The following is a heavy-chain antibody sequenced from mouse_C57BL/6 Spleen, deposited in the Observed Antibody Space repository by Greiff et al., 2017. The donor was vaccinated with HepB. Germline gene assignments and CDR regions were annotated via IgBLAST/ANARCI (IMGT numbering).Heavy chain of an antibody. CDR3: ARDTVVSSGYALDY. D-gene: IGHD1-1*01. V-gene: IGHV1-53*01. CDR1: GYTFTSYW. J-gene: IGHJ4*01. CDR2: INPRNGGT. Sequence: QVQLKQSGTELVKPGASVKLSCKASGYTFTSYWMHWVKQRPGKGLEWIGNINPRNGGTNYNEKFKSKATLTVDKATTTAYMQLSSLTSEDSAVYYCARDTVVSSGYALDYWGQGTSVTVSS.